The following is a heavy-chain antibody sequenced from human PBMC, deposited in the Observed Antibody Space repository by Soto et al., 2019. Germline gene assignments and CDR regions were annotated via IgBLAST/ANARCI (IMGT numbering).Heavy chain of an antibody. D-gene: IGHD5-18*01. Sequence: PGGSLRLSCAASGFTFNTYSMNWVRQAPGKGLEWVSCISGSNNYIYYADSVKGRFTISRDNAKNSLYLQLNSLRAEDTAVYYYVRAPNYIYVSDAFDMWGQGTMVTVSS. J-gene: IGHJ3*02. CDR2: ISGSNNYI. CDR1: GFTFNTYS. V-gene: IGHV3-21*01. CDR3: VRAPNYIYVSDAFDM.